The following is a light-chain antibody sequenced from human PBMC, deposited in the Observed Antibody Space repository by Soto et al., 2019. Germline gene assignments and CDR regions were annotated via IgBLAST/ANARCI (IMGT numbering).Light chain of an antibody. Sequence: EIVMTQSPATLSVSPGERATLSCRASQSVSSNLAWYQQKPGQAPRLLIYGASTRATGSPARCSGSGAAAEFIPTTSSLLDEDFVVFYCQQYNNCSPWTFGQGTKVEIK. V-gene: IGKV3-15*01. CDR2: GAS. CDR1: QSVSSN. J-gene: IGKJ1*01. CDR3: QQYNNCSPWT.